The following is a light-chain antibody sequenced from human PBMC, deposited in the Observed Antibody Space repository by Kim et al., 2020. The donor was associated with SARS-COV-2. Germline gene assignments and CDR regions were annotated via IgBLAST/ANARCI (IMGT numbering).Light chain of an antibody. Sequence: QSALTQPPSASGSPGQSVTISCTGTSSDVGEYDFGSWYQHHPGKAPKLMIYEVTKRPSGVPDRFSGSKSGNTASLTVSGLQAEDEADYYCSSYAGTNIWVFGGGTQLTVL. CDR1: SSDVGEYDF. CDR2: EVT. V-gene: IGLV2-8*01. CDR3: SSYAGTNIWV. J-gene: IGLJ3*02.